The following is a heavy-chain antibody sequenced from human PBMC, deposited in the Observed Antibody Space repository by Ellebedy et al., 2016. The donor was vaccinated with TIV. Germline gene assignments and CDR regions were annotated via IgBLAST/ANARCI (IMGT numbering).Heavy chain of an antibody. J-gene: IGHJ6*02. CDR2: IIPFFDSA. V-gene: IGHV1-69*06. Sequence: SVKVSXXASGGTLSSSLINWLRQAPGHGLEWMGRIIPFFDSADYAQKFQGRVKITADKSTSTSYMELSSLRSEDTAVYYCARDLVGGSGRLPYARFEDPAEYFGLDVWGQGTTVTVSS. CDR3: ARDLVGGSGRLPYARFEDPAEYFGLDV. CDR1: GGTLSSSL. D-gene: IGHD3-10*01.